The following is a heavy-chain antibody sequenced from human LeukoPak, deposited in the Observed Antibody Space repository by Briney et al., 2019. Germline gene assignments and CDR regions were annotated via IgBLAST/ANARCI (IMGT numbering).Heavy chain of an antibody. D-gene: IGHD1-26*01. CDR2: IYYSGST. CDR3: AREGAGDLRAFDI. CDR1: GGSISSYY. Sequence: SETLSLTCTVSGGSISSYYWSWIRQPSGKGLEWIGHIYYSGSTYYNPSLKSRVIISLDKSKNQFSLKLTSVTAADTAVYYCAREGAGDLRAFDIWGQGTMVTVSS. J-gene: IGHJ3*02. V-gene: IGHV4-59*06.